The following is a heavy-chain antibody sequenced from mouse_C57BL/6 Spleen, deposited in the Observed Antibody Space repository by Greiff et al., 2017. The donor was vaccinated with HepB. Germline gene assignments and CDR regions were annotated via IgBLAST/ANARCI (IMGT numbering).Heavy chain of an antibody. CDR1: GFTFSSYT. CDR2: ISGGGGNT. J-gene: IGHJ1*03. Sequence: EVMLVESGGGLVKPGGSLKLSCAASGFTFSSYTMSWVRQTPEKRLEWVATISGGGGNTYYPDSVKGRFTISRDNAKNTLYLQMSSLRSEDTALYYCATSSYYYGSSYGYFDVWGTGTTVTVSS. V-gene: IGHV5-9*01. CDR3: ATSSYYYGSSYGYFDV. D-gene: IGHD1-1*01.